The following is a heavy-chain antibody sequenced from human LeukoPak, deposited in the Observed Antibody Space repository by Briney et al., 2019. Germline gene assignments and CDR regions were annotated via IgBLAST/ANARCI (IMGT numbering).Heavy chain of an antibody. Sequence: GASLGLSCAASGFTFSSYAMTWVRQAPGKGLEWVSHITGSGASTYYADSVKGRFTISRGNSNNSLYLQMNSLRADDTAVYYCARPHYDILTGYMYYFDYWGQGTLVTVSS. D-gene: IGHD3-9*01. J-gene: IGHJ4*02. CDR2: ITGSGAST. V-gene: IGHV3-23*01. CDR1: GFTFSSYA. CDR3: ARPHYDILTGYMYYFDY.